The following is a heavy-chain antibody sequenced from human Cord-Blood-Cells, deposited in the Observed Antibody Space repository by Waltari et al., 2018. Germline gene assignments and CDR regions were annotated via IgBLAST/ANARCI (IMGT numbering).Heavy chain of an antibody. CDR2: IIPIFGTA. CDR1: GGTFSSYA. Sequence: QVQLVQSGAEVKKPGSSVKVSCKASGGTFSSYANSWVRHAPGQGLEWMGGIIPIFGTANYAQKFQGRVTITADESTSTAYMELSSLRSEDTAVYYCARGGYCSSTSCYDAFDIWGQGTMVTVSS. V-gene: IGHV1-69*12. D-gene: IGHD2-2*01. J-gene: IGHJ3*02. CDR3: ARGGYCSSTSCYDAFDI.